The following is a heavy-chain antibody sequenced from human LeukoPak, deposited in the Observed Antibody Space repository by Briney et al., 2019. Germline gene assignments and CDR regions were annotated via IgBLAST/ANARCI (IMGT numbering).Heavy chain of an antibody. CDR3: AKENIVAPGLTSYFDS. V-gene: IGHV4-59*01. J-gene: IGHJ4*02. Sequence: SETLSLTCTVSGGSISSYYWSWIRQPPGKGLEWIGYIYNSGSTNYNPSLKSRVTISVDMSKNQFSLKPSSVTAADTAVYYCAKENIVAPGLTSYFDSWGQGTLVTVSS. D-gene: IGHD5-12*01. CDR1: GGSISSYY. CDR2: IYNSGST.